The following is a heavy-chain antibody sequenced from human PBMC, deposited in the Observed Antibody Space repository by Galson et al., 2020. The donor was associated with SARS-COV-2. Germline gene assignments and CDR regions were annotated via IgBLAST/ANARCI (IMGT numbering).Heavy chain of an antibody. CDR3: ARIRSYYDSSGYFDAFDI. Sequence: SGPTLVKPPQTLTLTCTFSGFPLSTTGMCVSWIRQPPGKDLEWLPRIDRDDDKYYSTSLKTRLTISKDTSKNQVVLTMTNMDPVDTATYYCARIRSYYDSSGYFDAFDIWGQGTMVTVSS. CDR1: GFPLSTTGMC. J-gene: IGHJ3*02. V-gene: IGHV2-70*11. D-gene: IGHD3-22*01. CDR2: IDRDDDK.